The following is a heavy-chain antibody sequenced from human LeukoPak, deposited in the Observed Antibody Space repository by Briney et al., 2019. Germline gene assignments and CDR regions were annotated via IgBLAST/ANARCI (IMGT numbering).Heavy chain of an antibody. CDR3: AKDPRAGDYVFGDSLY. J-gene: IGHJ4*02. D-gene: IGHD4-17*01. V-gene: IGHV3-23*01. CDR2: ISGSGGYT. CDR1: GFTFSTYA. Sequence: WGSLRLSCAASGFTFSTYAMNWVRQAPGKGLECVSVISGSGGYTHYADSVKGRFTISRDNSKNTVYLQMNSLRAEDTAIYYCAKDPRAGDYVFGDSLYWGQGTLVTVSS.